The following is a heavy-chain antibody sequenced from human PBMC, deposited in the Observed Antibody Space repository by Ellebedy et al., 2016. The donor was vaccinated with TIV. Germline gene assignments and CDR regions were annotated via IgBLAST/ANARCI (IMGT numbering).Heavy chain of an antibody. Sequence: RQGPGKGLEWVSGISVGHADSVKGRFTISRDNAKNSLYLQMNSLRAEDTAVYYCAREGYYAFDIWGQGTMVTVSS. J-gene: IGHJ3*02. CDR2: ISV. D-gene: IGHD5-18*01. V-gene: IGHV3-9*01. CDR3: AREGYYAFDI.